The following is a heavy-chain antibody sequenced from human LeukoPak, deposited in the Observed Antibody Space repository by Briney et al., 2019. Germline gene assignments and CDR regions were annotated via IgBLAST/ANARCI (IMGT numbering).Heavy chain of an antibody. CDR3: AKDLGYCSSTSCYGFFDY. CDR2: ISGSGSST. D-gene: IGHD2-2*01. Sequence: GGSLRLSCAASGFTFSSYAMSWVRQAPGKGLEWVSAISGSGSSTYYADSVKGRFTISRDNSKNTLYLQMNSLRAENTAVYYCAKDLGYCSSTSCYGFFDYWGQGTLVTVSS. V-gene: IGHV3-23*01. CDR1: GFTFSSYA. J-gene: IGHJ4*02.